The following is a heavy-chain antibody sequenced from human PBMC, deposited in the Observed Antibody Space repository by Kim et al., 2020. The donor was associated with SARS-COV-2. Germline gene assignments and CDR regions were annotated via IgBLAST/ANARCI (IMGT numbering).Heavy chain of an antibody. CDR2: K. J-gene: IGHJ4*02. V-gene: IGHV3-7*03. D-gene: IGHD4-17*01. CDR3: ARDTGPNLYDF. Sequence: KFYVRSVGGRFTTSRDNAKRSLYLQMTSLRADDTALYYCARDTGPNLYDFWGQGTLVTVSS.